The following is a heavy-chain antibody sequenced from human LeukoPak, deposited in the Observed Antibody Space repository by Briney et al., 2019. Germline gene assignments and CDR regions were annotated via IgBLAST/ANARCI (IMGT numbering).Heavy chain of an antibody. V-gene: IGHV3-23*01. CDR3: AKDQSRSEYSYGYPRGY. J-gene: IGHJ4*02. CDR1: GFTFSSYA. D-gene: IGHD5-18*01. Sequence: GGSLRLSCAASGFTFSSYAMSWVRQAPGKGLERVSAISGSGGSTYYADSVKGRFTISRDNSKNTLYLQMNSLRAEDTAVYYCAKDQSRSEYSYGYPRGYWGQGTLVTVSS. CDR2: ISGSGGST.